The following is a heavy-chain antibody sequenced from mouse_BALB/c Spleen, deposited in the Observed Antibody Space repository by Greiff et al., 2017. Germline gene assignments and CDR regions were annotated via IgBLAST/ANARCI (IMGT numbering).Heavy chain of an antibody. D-gene: IGHD1-1*01. CDR2: ISNLAYSI. CDR3: ARSLRDGNAMDY. Sequence: EVQVVESGGGLVQPGGSRKLSCAASGFTFSDYGMAWVRQAPGKGPEWVAFISNLAYSIYYADTVTGRFTISRENAKNTLYLEMSSLRSEDTAMYYCARSLRDGNAMDYWGQGTSVTVSS. V-gene: IGHV5-15*02. CDR1: GFTFSDYG. J-gene: IGHJ4*01.